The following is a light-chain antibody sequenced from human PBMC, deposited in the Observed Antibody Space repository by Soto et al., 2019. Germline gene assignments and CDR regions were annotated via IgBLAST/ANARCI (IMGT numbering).Light chain of an antibody. J-gene: IGKJ1*01. CDR3: QQSYSTPWT. V-gene: IGKV1-39*01. CDR2: AAS. CDR1: QSISSY. Sequence: DIQMTQSPSSLSASVGDRVTITCRASQSISSYLNWYQQKPGKAPKLLIYAASSLQSGVPSRFSGSVSGTDFPLTISSLQPEDCATFYCQQSYSTPWTFGQGTKVEIK.